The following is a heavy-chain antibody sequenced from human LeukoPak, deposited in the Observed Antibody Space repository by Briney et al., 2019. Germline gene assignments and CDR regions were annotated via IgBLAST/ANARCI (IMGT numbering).Heavy chain of an antibody. D-gene: IGHD4-11*01. J-gene: IGHJ4*02. Sequence: GGSLRLSCAASGFTFSSYGMHWVRQAPGKGLEWVAVIWYDGSNKYYADSVKGRFTISRDNSKNTLYLQMNSLRAEDTAVYYCAKDLTQQYYFDYWGPGTLVTVSS. CDR3: AKDLTQQYYFDY. CDR1: GFTFSSYG. CDR2: IWYDGSNK. V-gene: IGHV3-33*06.